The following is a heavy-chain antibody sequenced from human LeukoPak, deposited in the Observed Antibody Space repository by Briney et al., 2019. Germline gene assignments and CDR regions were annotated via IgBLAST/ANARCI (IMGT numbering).Heavy chain of an antibody. CDR3: ARSESPGAYWGVYYGMDV. D-gene: IGHD7-27*01. J-gene: IGHJ6*02. CDR1: GGTFSSYA. CDR2: IIPILGIA. V-gene: IGHV1-69*04. Sequence: SVKVSCKASGGTFSSYAISWVRQAPGQGLEWMGRIIPILGIANYAQKFQGRVTITADKSTSTAYMELSSLRSEDTAVYYCARSESPGAYWGVYYGMDVWGQGTTVTVSS.